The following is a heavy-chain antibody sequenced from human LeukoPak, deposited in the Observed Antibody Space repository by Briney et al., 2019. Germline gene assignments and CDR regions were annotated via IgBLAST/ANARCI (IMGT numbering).Heavy chain of an antibody. J-gene: IGHJ3*02. V-gene: IGHV4-59*08. CDR1: GXSISSYY. Sequence: PSETLSLTCTLSGXSISSYYRSWIRQPPRKGLWSIEYYYNSGSTNYNPYRKSRVSISVETSKIQFSLKLSSVTAEHTAVYYCARSAIDAFDIWGQGTMVTVSS. CDR3: ARSAIDAFDI. D-gene: IGHD6-25*01. CDR2: YYNSGST.